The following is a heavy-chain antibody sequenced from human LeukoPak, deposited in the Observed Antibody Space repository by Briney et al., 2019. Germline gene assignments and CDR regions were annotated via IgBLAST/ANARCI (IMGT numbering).Heavy chain of an antibody. CDR1: GFPFSSYS. V-gene: IGHV3-21*01. CDR2: FSSSSSYI. CDR3: ARENDYGDYVMDC. Sequence: PGGSLRLSCAASGFPFSSYSMNWVRQAPGKGLEWVSSFSSSSSYIYYADSVKGRFTISRDNAKNLLYLQLNSLRAEDTAVYYWARENDYGDYVMDCWVQGTLVSVPS. D-gene: IGHD4-17*01. J-gene: IGHJ4*02.